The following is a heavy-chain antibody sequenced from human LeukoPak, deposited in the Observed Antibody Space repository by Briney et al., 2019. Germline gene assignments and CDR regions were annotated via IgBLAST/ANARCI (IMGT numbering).Heavy chain of an antibody. V-gene: IGHV5-51*01. J-gene: IGHJ4*02. Sequence: GESLKISCKGSGYSFTSYWIGWVRQMPGKGLEWMGIIYPGDSDTRYSPSFQGQVTISADKSISTAYLQWSSLKASDTAMYHCARYIAAAGTATYYFDYWGQGTLVTVSS. D-gene: IGHD6-13*01. CDR3: ARYIAAAGTATYYFDY. CDR2: IYPGDSDT. CDR1: GYSFTSYW.